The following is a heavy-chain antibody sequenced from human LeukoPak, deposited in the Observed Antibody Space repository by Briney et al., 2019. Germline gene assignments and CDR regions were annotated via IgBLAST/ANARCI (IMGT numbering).Heavy chain of an antibody. CDR3: AKDGQWLVTFDY. J-gene: IGHJ4*02. CDR2: ITTSDGNT. CDR1: GFTFSSYT. V-gene: IGHV3-23*01. Sequence: GGSLRLSCAASGFTFSSYTMSWVRQAPGKGLEWVSTITTSDGNTYYADSVKGRFTVSRDNSKNTLFLQMNSLRAEDTAVYYCAKDGQWLVTFDYWGQGTLVTVSS. D-gene: IGHD6-19*01.